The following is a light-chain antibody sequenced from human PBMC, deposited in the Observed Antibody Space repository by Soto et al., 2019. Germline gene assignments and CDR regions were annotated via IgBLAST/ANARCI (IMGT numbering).Light chain of an antibody. Sequence: DIVMTQSPLSLPVTPGEPASISCRSNQSLLYSNGYNYVDWYLQKPGQPPQLLIFLGSSRACGVPDRFNGSGSGTDFTLRITTVEAEDVGVYYCMQVLQTPLTFGGGTKLEIK. CDR2: LGS. J-gene: IGKJ4*01. CDR1: QSLLYSNGYNY. CDR3: MQVLQTPLT. V-gene: IGKV2-28*01.